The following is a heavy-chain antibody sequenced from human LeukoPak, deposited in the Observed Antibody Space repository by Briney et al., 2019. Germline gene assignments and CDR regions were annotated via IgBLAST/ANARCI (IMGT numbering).Heavy chain of an antibody. D-gene: IGHD5-12*01. CDR3: AILYSGHFDY. Sequence: GGSLRLSCAASGIAVSSNYMSWVRQAPGKGLEWVSAIYSGGSTYYADSVKGRFTISRDNSKNTLYLQMNSLRAEDTAVYYCAILYSGHFDYWGQGTLVTVSS. CDR1: GIAVSSNY. CDR2: IYSGGST. V-gene: IGHV3-53*01. J-gene: IGHJ4*02.